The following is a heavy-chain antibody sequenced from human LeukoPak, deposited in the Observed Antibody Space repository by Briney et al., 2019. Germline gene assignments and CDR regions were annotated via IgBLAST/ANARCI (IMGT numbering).Heavy chain of an antibody. D-gene: IGHD3-10*01. J-gene: IGHJ6*02. CDR3: ARLLQVRGVYYYGMDV. Sequence: SETLSLTCTVSGGSISSYYWSWIRQPPGKGLEWIGYIYYSGSTNYNPSLKSRVTISVDTSENQFSLKLSSVTAADTAVYYCARLLQVRGVYYYGMDVWGQGTTVTVSS. V-gene: IGHV4-59*08. CDR1: GGSISSYY. CDR2: IYYSGST.